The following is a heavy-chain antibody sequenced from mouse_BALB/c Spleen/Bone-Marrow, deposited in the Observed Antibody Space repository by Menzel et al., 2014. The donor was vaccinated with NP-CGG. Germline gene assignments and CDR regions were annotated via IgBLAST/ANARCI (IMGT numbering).Heavy chain of an antibody. V-gene: IGHV3-2*02. CDR1: GYSITSAYA. CDR3: AGSGNFFDY. J-gene: IGHJ2*01. Sequence: VQLQQSGPGLMKPSQSLSLTCTVTGYSITSAYAWNWIRQFPGDKLEWMGYITSSGHTSYNPSLKSRISIARDTSKNQFFLQLNSVTTEDTATYYCAGSGNFFDYWGQGTTLTVSS. CDR2: ITSSGHT. D-gene: IGHD3-1*01.